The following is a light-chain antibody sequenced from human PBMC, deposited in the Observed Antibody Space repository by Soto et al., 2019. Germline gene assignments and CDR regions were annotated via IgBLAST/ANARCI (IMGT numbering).Light chain of an antibody. CDR1: QSVITY. V-gene: IGKV3-15*01. CDR2: GAT. Sequence: DIVLTQSPATQSLSPGERATLSSRASQSVITYLAWYQQKPGQAPGLLIHGATTRATGIPARFSGSGYGTEFTLTISSLQSEDFAVYYCQQYNNWPRTFGQGTKVDIK. CDR3: QQYNNWPRT. J-gene: IGKJ1*01.